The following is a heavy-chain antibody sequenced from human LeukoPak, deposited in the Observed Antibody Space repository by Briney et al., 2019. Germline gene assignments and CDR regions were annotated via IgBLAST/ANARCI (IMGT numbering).Heavy chain of an antibody. Sequence: GGSLRLSCAASGFTVRNNYVGWVRQAPGKGLEWASFIYSGGSTHYADSVKGRFTISRDNSKNTVYLQMNSLRAEDTAVYYCARDYDYIWGSYFGYWGQGTLVTVSS. V-gene: IGHV3-53*01. CDR3: ARDYDYIWGSYFGY. CDR2: IYSGGST. D-gene: IGHD3-16*01. CDR1: GFTVRNNY. J-gene: IGHJ4*02.